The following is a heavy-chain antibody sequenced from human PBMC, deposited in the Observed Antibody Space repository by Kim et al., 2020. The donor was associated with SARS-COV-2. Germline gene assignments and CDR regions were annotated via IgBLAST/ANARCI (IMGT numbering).Heavy chain of an antibody. J-gene: IGHJ4*02. CDR1: GYSFTSHY. V-gene: IGHV1-46*01. CDR3: ARADYGDHVAY. D-gene: IGHD4-17*01. CDR2: INAGDGMT. Sequence: ASVKVSCKASGYSFTSHYMQWVRQAPGQGLEWMGIINAGDGMTNYAPKFQDRVTMARDTSTNTLYMELSSLTSEDTAVYYCARADYGDHVAYWGQGTLVTVPS.